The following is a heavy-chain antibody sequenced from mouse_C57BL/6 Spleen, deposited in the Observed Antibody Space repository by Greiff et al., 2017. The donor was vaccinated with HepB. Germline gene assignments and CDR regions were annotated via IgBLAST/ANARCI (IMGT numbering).Heavy chain of an antibody. J-gene: IGHJ3*01. Sequence: EVQLQQSGTVLARPGASVKMSCKTSGYTFTSYWMHWVKQRPGQGLEWIGAIYPGNSDTSYNQKIKGKAKLTAVTSASTAYMELSSLTNEDSAVYYCTRSDDYDVHWFAYWGQGTLVTVSA. CDR2: IYPGNSDT. CDR1: GYTFTSYW. D-gene: IGHD2-4*01. CDR3: TRSDDYDVHWFAY. V-gene: IGHV1-5*01.